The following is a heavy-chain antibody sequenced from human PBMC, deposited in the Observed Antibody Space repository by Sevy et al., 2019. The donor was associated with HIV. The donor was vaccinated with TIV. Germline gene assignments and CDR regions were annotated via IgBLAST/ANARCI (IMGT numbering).Heavy chain of an antibody. CDR2: ISGSGGST. CDR1: GFTFSSYA. CDR3: AKVDSSGYYSVSGFDY. Sequence: GGSLRLSCAASGFTFSSYAMSWVRQAPGKGLEWVSAISGSGGSTYYADSVKGRFTISRGNSKNTLYLKMNSLRAEDTAVNYCAKVDSSGYYSVSGFDYWGQGTLVTVSS. J-gene: IGHJ4*02. V-gene: IGHV3-23*01. D-gene: IGHD3-22*01.